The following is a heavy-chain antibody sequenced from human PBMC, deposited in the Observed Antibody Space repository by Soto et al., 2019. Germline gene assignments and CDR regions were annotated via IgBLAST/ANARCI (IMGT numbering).Heavy chain of an antibody. D-gene: IGHD6-19*01. CDR2: IFYSGST. CDR1: GGSISRYY. V-gene: IGHV4-59*08. CDR3: ARQGLQWLPEGRDYFDY. J-gene: IGHJ4*01. Sequence: SETLSLTCTVSGGSISRYYWSWIRQPPGKGLEWIGYIFYSGSTNYNPSLKSRVTISVDTSKNQFSLKLSSVTAADTAVYYCARQGLQWLPEGRDYFDYWGQGTLVTVSS.